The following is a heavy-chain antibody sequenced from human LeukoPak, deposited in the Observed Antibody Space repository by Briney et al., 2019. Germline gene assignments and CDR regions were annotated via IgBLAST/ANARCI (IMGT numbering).Heavy chain of an antibody. Sequence: GGSLRLSCAASGFTVSSNYMSWVRQAPGKGLEWVSVIYNGGSTYYADSVKGRFTISRDNSKNTLYLQMNSLRAEDTAVYYCASGYHDSSGYHPLLYFDYWGQGTLVTVSS. CDR1: GFTVSSNY. D-gene: IGHD3-22*01. CDR2: IYNGGST. V-gene: IGHV3-53*01. J-gene: IGHJ4*02. CDR3: ASGYHDSSGYHPLLYFDY.